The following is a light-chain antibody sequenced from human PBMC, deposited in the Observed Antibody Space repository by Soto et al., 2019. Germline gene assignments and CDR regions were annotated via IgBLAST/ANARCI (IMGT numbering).Light chain of an antibody. CDR2: GAS. CDR3: QQYQNWPPLT. J-gene: IGKJ4*01. V-gene: IGKV3D-15*01. Sequence: EVLMTQAPATLSVSPGERVTLSCRASQSININLAWYQQKPGQAPRVLIYGASSRASGIPDRFSGSGSGTDFTLPIRRLEHADFAFYYCQQYQNWPPLTLGGGTRVELK. CDR1: QSININ.